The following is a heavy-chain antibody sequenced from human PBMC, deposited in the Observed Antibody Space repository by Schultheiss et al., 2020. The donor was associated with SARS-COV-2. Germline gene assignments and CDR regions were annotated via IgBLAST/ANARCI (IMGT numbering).Heavy chain of an antibody. Sequence: SQTLSLTCTVSGGSISSGSYYWSWIRQPAGKGLEWIGRIYTSGSTNYNPSLKSRVTISVDTSKNQFSLKLSSVTAADTAVYYCARGKGPPGADYWGQGTLVTVSS. J-gene: IGHJ4*02. V-gene: IGHV4-61*02. CDR3: ARGKGPPGADY. CDR2: IYTSGST. CDR1: GGSISSGSYY.